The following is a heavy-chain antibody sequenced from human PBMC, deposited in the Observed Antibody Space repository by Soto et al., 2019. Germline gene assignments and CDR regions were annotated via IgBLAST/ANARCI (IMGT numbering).Heavy chain of an antibody. CDR2: MTPKSGGT. D-gene: IGHD6-13*01. Sequence: QAQLVQSGAEVKKPGASVKVSCRASGYSFQTYDIVWVRQATGQGLEWMGWMTPKSGGTVYAQNFQGRVTMTRDTSMNTAYMELSSLSSDDTALYYGATHQYQQQLVTWGQGTPVTVSS. CDR1: GYSFQTYD. V-gene: IGHV1-8*02. J-gene: IGHJ5*02. CDR3: ATHQYQQQLVT.